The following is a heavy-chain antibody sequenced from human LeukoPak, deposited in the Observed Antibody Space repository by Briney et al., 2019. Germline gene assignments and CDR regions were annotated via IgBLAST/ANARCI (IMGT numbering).Heavy chain of an antibody. V-gene: IGHV1-46*01. Sequence: GASVTVSFKASGYTFTSYYIHWVRQAPGQGLEWMGIINPSGGSTSYAQKFQGRVTMTRDTSTSTVYMELSSLRSEDTAVYYCARARFGEEDYFDYWGQGTLVTVSS. CDR2: INPSGGST. CDR3: ARARFGEEDYFDY. J-gene: IGHJ4*02. D-gene: IGHD3-10*01. CDR1: GYTFTSYY.